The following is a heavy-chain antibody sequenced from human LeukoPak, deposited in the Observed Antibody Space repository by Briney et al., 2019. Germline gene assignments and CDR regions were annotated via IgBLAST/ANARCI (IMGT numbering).Heavy chain of an antibody. V-gene: IGHV3-21*01. D-gene: IGHD6-13*01. J-gene: IGHJ4*02. Sequence: GGPLRLSCAASGFPFSNYSMNWLRQPPGKGLEGVSSISIISSDIYYADSVKGRFTISRDNAKNTLYLQMNSLRAENTAVYYCASPYSSRWYELCYWGQGALVTVSS. CDR3: ASPYSSRWYELCY. CDR2: ISIISSDI. CDR1: GFPFSNYS.